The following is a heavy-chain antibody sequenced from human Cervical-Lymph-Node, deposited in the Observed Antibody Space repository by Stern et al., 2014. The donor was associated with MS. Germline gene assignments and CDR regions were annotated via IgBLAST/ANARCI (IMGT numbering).Heavy chain of an antibody. Sequence: QMQLVQSGAEVKKPGASVKVSCKASGDTFASYGISWGRQAPGQGLELMGWISGYNGDPKYAPKVQGRGNMTTDTSPSTAYMAVRSLTSDDTAVYYCARDRLDYYYNGMEVWGQGTPVTVSS. CDR3: ARDRLDYYYNGMEV. CDR1: GDTFASYG. CDR2: ISGYNGDP. V-gene: IGHV1-18*01. J-gene: IGHJ6*02.